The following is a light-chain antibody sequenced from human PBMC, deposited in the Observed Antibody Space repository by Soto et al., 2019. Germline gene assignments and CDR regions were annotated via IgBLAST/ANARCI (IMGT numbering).Light chain of an antibody. CDR1: SSNIGNNY. CDR2: DNN. J-gene: IGLJ1*01. V-gene: IGLV1-51*01. CDR3: GTWDSSLSAYV. Sequence: QSVLTQPPSVSAAPGQKVTISCSGSSSNIGNNYVSWYQQLPGTTPKLLIYDNNKRPSGIPDRFSGSKSVTSATLGITGLQTGDEDDYYCGTWDSSLSAYVFGTGTKLTVL.